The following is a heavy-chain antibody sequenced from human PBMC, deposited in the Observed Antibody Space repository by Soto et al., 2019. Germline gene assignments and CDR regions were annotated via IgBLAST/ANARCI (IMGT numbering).Heavy chain of an antibody. Sequence: GGSLRLSCAASGFTFSDHYMSWIRQAPGKGLEWIGYSSNSGSFTRYADSEKGRFSISRDNAKNSLYLQINSLRGDDTATYFCVRSGDNYNLLDYWGQGTPVTVSS. D-gene: IGHD1-1*01. CDR2: SSNSGSFT. J-gene: IGHJ4*02. CDR1: GFTFSDHY. V-gene: IGHV3-11*06. CDR3: VRSGDNYNLLDY.